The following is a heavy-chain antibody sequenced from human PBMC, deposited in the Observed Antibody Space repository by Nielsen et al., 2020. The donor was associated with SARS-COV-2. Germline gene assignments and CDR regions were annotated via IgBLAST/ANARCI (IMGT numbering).Heavy chain of an antibody. V-gene: IGHV3-64D*09. CDR3: VKDRGGYDPILGYYYYGMDV. CDR2: ISSNGGST. D-gene: IGHD3-10*01. J-gene: IGHJ6*02. Sequence: GESLKISCSASGFTFSSYAMHWVRQAPGKGLEYVSAISSNGGSTYYADSVKGRFTISRDNSKNTLYLQMSSMRAEDTAVYYCVKDRGGYDPILGYYYYGMDVWGQGTTVTVSS. CDR1: GFTFSSYA.